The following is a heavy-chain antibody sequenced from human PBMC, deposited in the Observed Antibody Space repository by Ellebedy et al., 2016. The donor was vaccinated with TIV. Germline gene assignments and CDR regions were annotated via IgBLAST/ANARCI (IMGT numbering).Heavy chain of an antibody. CDR2: ILYDGSNA. Sequence: PGGSLRLSCAASGFTLSSYGMHWVRQAPGKGLEWVAGILYDGSNAQYADSVKGRFTISRDNSKNTSYMQMNSLRAEDTAVYYCAKDLGRWLQYFDYWGQGTLVTVSS. CDR1: GFTLSSYG. J-gene: IGHJ4*02. D-gene: IGHD5-24*01. CDR3: AKDLGRWLQYFDY. V-gene: IGHV3-30*18.